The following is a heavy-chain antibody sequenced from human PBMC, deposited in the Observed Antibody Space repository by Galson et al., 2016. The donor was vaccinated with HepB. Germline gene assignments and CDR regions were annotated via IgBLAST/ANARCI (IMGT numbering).Heavy chain of an antibody. D-gene: IGHD3-22*01. J-gene: IGHJ3*02. V-gene: IGHV4-59*01. CDR3: ARAPLHDYYDSSGYYYGACDI. Sequence: SETLSLTCIVSGGSISSYYWSWIRHPPGQGLVWIGYIPYSGRTNQNPSLTRRLSISVDTSKNQFSLKLSSVTAADTAVYYCARAPLHDYYDSSGYYYGACDIWGQGTMVTVSS. CDR2: IPYSGRT. CDR1: GGSISSYY.